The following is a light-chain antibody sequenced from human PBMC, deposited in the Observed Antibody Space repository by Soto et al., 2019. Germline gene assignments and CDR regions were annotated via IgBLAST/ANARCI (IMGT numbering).Light chain of an antibody. CDR1: QGIGVY. Sequence: DNPMTQSPSSLSASFGDRVTNTCPASQGIGVYLAWFQQKPGNAPKLLIYAASTLQSGVPSRFSGSGSGTDFTLTISGLQPEDVATYYCQKYNSAPLTFGGGTKVDIK. J-gene: IGKJ4*01. CDR2: AAS. V-gene: IGKV1-27*01. CDR3: QKYNSAPLT.